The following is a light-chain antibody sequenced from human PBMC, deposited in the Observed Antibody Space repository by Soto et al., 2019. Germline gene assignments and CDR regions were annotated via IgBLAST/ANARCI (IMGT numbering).Light chain of an antibody. J-gene: IGLJ1*01. Sequence: QSALTQPASVSGSPGQSITISCTGTSSDVGGYNYVSWYQQHPGKAPKLMIYEVSNRPSGVSNRFSGSKSVNTASLTISGLQAEDESDYYCISYTSSLYVFGTGTKLTFL. V-gene: IGLV2-14*01. CDR1: SSDVGGYNY. CDR2: EVS. CDR3: ISYTSSLYV.